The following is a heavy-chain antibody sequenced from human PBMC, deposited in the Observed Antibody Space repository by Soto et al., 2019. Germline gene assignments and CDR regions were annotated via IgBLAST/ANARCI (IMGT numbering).Heavy chain of an antibody. CDR2: IPYDGSNK. D-gene: IGHD6-25*01. J-gene: IGHJ6*02. CDR3: AKDRRPNYYYGMDV. V-gene: IGHV3-30*18. Sequence: QVQLVESGGGVVQPGRSLRLSCAASGFTFSSYGMHWVRQAPGKGLEWVAVIPYDGSNKYYADSVKGRFTISRDNSKNTLYLQMNSLRAEDTAVYYCAKDRRPNYYYGMDVWGQGTTVTVSS. CDR1: GFTFSSYG.